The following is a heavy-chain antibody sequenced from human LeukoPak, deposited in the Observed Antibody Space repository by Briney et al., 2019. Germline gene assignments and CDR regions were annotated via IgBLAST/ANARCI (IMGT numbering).Heavy chain of an antibody. D-gene: IGHD3-10*01. V-gene: IGHV1-2*02. CDR3: ARARSMIRGGDYYYGMDV. Sequence: ASVKVSCKASGYTFTGYYMHWVRQAPGQGLEWMGWINPHSGGTNYAPKFQGRVTMARDTSISTADMELSGLRSDDTAVYYCARARSMIRGGDYYYGMDVWGQGTTVTVTS. J-gene: IGHJ6*02. CDR1: GYTFTGYY. CDR2: INPHSGGT.